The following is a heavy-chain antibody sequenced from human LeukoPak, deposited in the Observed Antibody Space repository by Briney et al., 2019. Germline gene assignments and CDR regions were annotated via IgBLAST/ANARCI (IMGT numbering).Heavy chain of an antibody. CDR3: ARDKMGFGDY. V-gene: IGHV3-30*03. CDR1: GFTFSSYS. D-gene: IGHD3-10*01. J-gene: IGHJ4*02. Sequence: SGGSLRLSCAASGFTFSSYSMNWVRQAPGKGLEWVAVISYDGSNKYYADSVKGRFTISRDNSKNTLYLQMNSLRAEDTAVYYCARDKMGFGDYWGQGTLVTVSS. CDR2: ISYDGSNK.